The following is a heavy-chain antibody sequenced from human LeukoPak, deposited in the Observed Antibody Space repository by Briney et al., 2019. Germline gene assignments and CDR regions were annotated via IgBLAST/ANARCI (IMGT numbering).Heavy chain of an antibody. D-gene: IGHD3-10*01. V-gene: IGHV3-21*04. J-gene: IGHJ4*02. CDR1: GFTLSSYS. CDR2: ISSSGSSYK. CDR3: ARAKPKNMVRGLIMRRESRYYFDY. Sequence: GGSLRLSCAASGFTLSSYSMNWVRQAPGKGLEWVSSISSSGSSYKYYADSVKGRFTISRDNSKSTLYIQMNSLRAEDTAVYYCARAKPKNMVRGLIMRRESRYYFDYWGQGTLVTVSS.